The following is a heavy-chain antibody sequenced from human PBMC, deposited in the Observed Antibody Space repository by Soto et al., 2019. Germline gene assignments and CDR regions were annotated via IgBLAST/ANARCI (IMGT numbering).Heavy chain of an antibody. J-gene: IGHJ4*02. CDR3: AREGYYDSSGYYLEALDY. Sequence: PGGSLRLSCAASGFTFSDYYMSWIRQAPGKGLEWVSYISSSGSTIYYADSVKGRFTISRDNAKNSLYLQMNSLRAEDTAVYYCAREGYYDSSGYYLEALDYWGQGTLVTVSS. D-gene: IGHD3-22*01. CDR2: ISSSGSTI. CDR1: GFTFSDYY. V-gene: IGHV3-11*01.